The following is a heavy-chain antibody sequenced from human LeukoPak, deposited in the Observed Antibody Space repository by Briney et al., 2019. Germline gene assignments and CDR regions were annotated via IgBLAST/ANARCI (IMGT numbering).Heavy chain of an antibody. V-gene: IGHV4-59*01. CDR2: IYYSGST. D-gene: IGHD2/OR15-2a*01. J-gene: IGHJ6*03. Sequence: SETLSLTRTVSGGSISSYYWSWIRQPPGKGLEWLGYIYYSGSTNYNPSLKSRVTISVDTSKNQFSLKLSSVTAADTAVYYCARRIGTIFYYYMDVWGKGITVTVSS. CDR3: ARRIGTIFYYYMDV. CDR1: GGSISSYY.